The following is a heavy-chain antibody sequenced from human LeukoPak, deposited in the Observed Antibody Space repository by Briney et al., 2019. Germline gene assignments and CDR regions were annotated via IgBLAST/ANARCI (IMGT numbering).Heavy chain of an antibody. J-gene: IGHJ6*04. CDR2: ISSSSSYI. Sequence: GGSLRLSCAASGFTFSSYSMNWVRQAPGKGLEWVSSISSSSSYIYHADPVKGRFNISSGNAKNPLYLQMNSLRAEDTALYYCARVGHYYYGMDVWGKGTTVTVSS. CDR1: GFTFSSYS. V-gene: IGHV3-21*01. CDR3: ARVGHYYYGMDV.